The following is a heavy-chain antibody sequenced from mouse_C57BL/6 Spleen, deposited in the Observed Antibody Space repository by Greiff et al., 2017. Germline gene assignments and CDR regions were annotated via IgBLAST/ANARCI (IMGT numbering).Heavy chain of an antibody. CDR3: ARYYRGYLDY. Sequence: EVQLQQSGPELVKPGASVKISCKASGYTFTDYYMNWVKQSHGKSLEWIGDINPNNGGTSYNQKFKGKATLTVDKSSSTAYMELRSLTSEDSAVYYCARYYRGYLDYWGQGTTLTVSS. D-gene: IGHD2-12*01. CDR1: GYTFTDYY. J-gene: IGHJ2*01. CDR2: INPNNGGT. V-gene: IGHV1-26*01.